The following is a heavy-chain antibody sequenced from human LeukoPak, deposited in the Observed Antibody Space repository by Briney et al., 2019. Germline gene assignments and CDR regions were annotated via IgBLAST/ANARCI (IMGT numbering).Heavy chain of an antibody. CDR2: FDPEDGET. Sequence: ASVKVSCKVSGYTLTELSMHWVRQAPGKGLEWMGGFDPEDGETIYAQKFQGRVTMTEDTSTDTAYMELSSLRSEATAVYYCATLWFGELFPIMDVWGKGTTVTVSS. CDR1: GYTLTELS. CDR3: ATLWFGELFPIMDV. J-gene: IGHJ6*04. D-gene: IGHD3-10*01. V-gene: IGHV1-24*01.